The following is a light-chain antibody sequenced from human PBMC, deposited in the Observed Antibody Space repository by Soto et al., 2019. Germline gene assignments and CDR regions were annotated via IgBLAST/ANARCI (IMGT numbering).Light chain of an antibody. J-gene: IGKJ3*01. V-gene: IGKV3-11*01. CDR3: QQRSNWPPV. CDR1: QGVGSY. Sequence: EIVLTQSPATLSLSPGERATLSCRASQGVGSYLAWYQHKPGQAPRLLIFDATNRATGIPARFSGSGSGTDFTLTISSLEPEDFAVYYCQQRSNWPPVFGPGSKVEI. CDR2: DAT.